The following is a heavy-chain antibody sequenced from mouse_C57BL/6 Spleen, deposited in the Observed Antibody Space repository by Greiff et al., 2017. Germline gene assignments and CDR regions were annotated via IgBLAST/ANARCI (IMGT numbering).Heavy chain of an antibody. CDR3: ARYDYDDSFYAMDY. CDR2: IYPGDGDT. V-gene: IGHV1-80*01. Sequence: QVQLQQSGAEVVKPGASVKISCKASGYAFSSYWMNWVKQRPGKGLEWIGQIYPGDGDTNYNGKFKGKATLTADKSSSTAYMQLSSLTSEDSAVYFCARYDYDDSFYAMDYWGQGTSVTVSS. D-gene: IGHD2-4*01. J-gene: IGHJ4*01. CDR1: GYAFSSYW.